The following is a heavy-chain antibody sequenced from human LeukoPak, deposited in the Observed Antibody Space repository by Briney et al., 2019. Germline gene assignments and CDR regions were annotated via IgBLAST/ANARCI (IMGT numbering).Heavy chain of an antibody. D-gene: IGHD3-22*01. CDR2: ISAYNGNT. V-gene: IGHV1-18*01. Sequence: GASVQVSCKASGYTFTSYGISWVRQAPGQGLEWMGWISAYNGNTNYAQKLQGRVTMTTDTSTSTAYMELRSLRSDDPAVYYCARWRGVYYYDSSGAHAFDIWGQGTMVTVSS. J-gene: IGHJ3*02. CDR3: ARWRGVYYYDSSGAHAFDI. CDR1: GYTFTSYG.